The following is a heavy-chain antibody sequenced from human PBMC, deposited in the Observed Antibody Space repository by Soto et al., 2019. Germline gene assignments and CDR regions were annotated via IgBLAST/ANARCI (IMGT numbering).Heavy chain of an antibody. CDR3: ARDPKTSGGQHWAFNYFDS. Sequence: GGSPRLSCAASGFSFSISPMHWVRQAPGKGPEWVALISYDGTNKFYADSVKGRFTISRDNSKSTLYLQVDSLRPEDAAVYYCARDPKTSGGQHWAFNYFDSWGQGTLVT. J-gene: IGHJ4*02. CDR2: ISYDGTNK. CDR1: GFSFSISP. D-gene: IGHD7-27*01. V-gene: IGHV3-30-3*01.